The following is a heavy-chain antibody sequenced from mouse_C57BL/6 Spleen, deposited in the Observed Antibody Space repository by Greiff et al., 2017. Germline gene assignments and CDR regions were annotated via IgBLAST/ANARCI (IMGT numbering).Heavy chain of an antibody. CDR3: ARDQPAYAMDY. V-gene: IGHV5-16*01. Sequence: EVKLVESEGGLVQPGSSMKLSYTASRFTFTDYYMAWVRQVPEKGLEWVANINYDGSSTYYLDSLKSRFNFSRDKAKNMLYLQMSRLKSEDTATYYCARDQPAYAMDYWGQGTSVTVSS. CDR1: RFTFTDYY. J-gene: IGHJ4*01. D-gene: IGHD6-1*01. CDR2: INYDGSST.